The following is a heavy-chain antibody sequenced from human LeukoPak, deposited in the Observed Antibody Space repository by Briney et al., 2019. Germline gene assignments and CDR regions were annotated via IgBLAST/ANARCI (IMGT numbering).Heavy chain of an antibody. V-gene: IGHV1-69*10. CDR3: ARASRGDGYNSY. CDR1: GGTFSNYA. J-gene: IGHJ4*02. CDR2: IIPILGIT. Sequence: SVKLSCKASGGTFSNYAVSWVREAPGQGLEWMGGIIPILGITNYAQKFQDRVTITADKSTSTAYMELGSLISEDTAMYYCARASRGDGYNSYWGQGTLVTVSS. D-gene: IGHD5-24*01.